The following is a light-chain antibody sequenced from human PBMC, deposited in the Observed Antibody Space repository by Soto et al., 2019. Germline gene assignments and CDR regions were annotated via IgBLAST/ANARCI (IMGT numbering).Light chain of an antibody. CDR3: QQFNSYPFT. CDR1: QGISSA. CDR2: DAS. Sequence: AIQLTQSPSSLSASVGDRVTLTCRASQGISSALAWYQQKPGKAPKILIYDASSLESGIPSSFSGSGTETDFTLTISSLQPEDFATYCCQQFNSYPFTFSGGTKGEIK. V-gene: IGKV1-13*02. J-gene: IGKJ4*01.